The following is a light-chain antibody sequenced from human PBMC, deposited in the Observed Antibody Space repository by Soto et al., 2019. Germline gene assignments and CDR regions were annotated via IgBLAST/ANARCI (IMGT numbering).Light chain of an antibody. CDR1: QSISSW. CDR3: QQYNYYWAWT. Sequence: DIQMTQSPSTLSASVGDRVTITCRASQSISSWLAWYQQKPGKAPKLLIYKASSLESGVPSRFSGSGSGTEFTLTISSLQPDDFATYYCQQYNYYWAWTFGQGTKVEIK. J-gene: IGKJ1*01. CDR2: KAS. V-gene: IGKV1-5*03.